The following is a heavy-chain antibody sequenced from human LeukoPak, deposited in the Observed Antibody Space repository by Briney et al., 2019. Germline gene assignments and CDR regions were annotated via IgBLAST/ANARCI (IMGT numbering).Heavy chain of an antibody. CDR2: IYSGGST. Sequence: GGSLRLSCAASGFTVSSNYMSWVRQAPGKGLEWVSVIYSGGSTYYADSAKGRFTISRDNSKNTLYLQMNSLRAEDTAVYYCAREAGGVIKRRWYYYYMDVWGKGTTVTVSS. V-gene: IGHV3-66*02. CDR3: AREAGGVIKRRWYYYYMDV. D-gene: IGHD3-16*02. CDR1: GFTVSSNY. J-gene: IGHJ6*03.